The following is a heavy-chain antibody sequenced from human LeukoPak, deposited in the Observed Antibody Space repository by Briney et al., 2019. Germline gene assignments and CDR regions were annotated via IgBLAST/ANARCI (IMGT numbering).Heavy chain of an antibody. J-gene: IGHJ4*02. Sequence: GGSLRLSCAASGFTFSSYGMHWVRQAPGKGLEWVAVISYDGSNKYYADSVKGRFTISRDNSKNTLYLQMNSLRAEDTAVYYCAKDRRGSGSYPLDYWGQGTLVTVSS. CDR1: GFTFSSYG. CDR3: AKDRRGSGSYPLDY. D-gene: IGHD3-10*01. CDR2: ISYDGSNK. V-gene: IGHV3-30*18.